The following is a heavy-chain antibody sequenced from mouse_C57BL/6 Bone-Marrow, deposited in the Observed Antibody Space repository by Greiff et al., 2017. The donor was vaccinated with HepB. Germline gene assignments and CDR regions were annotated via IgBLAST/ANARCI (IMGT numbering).Heavy chain of an antibody. Sequence: VKLMESGPGLVAPSQSLSITCTVSGFSFTSYAISWVRQPPGKGLEWLGVIWTGGGTNYNSAPKSRLSISKDNSKSQVFLKMNSLQTDDTARYYCARSPQEVSTMIYFDYWGQGTTLTVSS. D-gene: IGHD2-4*01. CDR1: GFSFTSYA. J-gene: IGHJ2*01. CDR3: ARSPQEVSTMIYFDY. V-gene: IGHV2-9-1*01. CDR2: IWTGGGT.